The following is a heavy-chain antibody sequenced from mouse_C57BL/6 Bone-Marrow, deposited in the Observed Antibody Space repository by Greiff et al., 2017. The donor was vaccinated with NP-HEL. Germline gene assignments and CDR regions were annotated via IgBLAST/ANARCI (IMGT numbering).Heavy chain of an antibody. D-gene: IGHD2-3*01. CDR3: TPFYYGYWAWFAY. V-gene: IGHV14-1*01. J-gene: IGHJ3*01. Sequence: EVKVVESGAELVRPGASVKLSCTASGFNIKDYYMHWVKQRPEQGLEWIGRIDPEDGDTEYAPKFQGKATMTADTSSNTAYLQLSSLTSEDTAVYYCTPFYYGYWAWFAYWGQGTLVTVSA. CDR1: GFNIKDYY. CDR2: IDPEDGDT.